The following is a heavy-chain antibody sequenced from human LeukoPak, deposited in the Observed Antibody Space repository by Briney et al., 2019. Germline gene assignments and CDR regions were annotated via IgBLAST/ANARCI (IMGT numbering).Heavy chain of an antibody. V-gene: IGHV3-20*04. J-gene: IGHJ4*02. D-gene: IGHD3-9*01. CDR3: ARGFSRYYDILTGYEY. CDR2: INWNGGST. Sequence: GGSLRLSCAASGFTFDDYGMSWVRQAPGKGLEWVSGINWNGGSTGYADSVKGRFTISRDNAKNSLYLQMNSLRAEDTAVYYCARGFSRYYDILTGYEYWGQGTLVTVSS. CDR1: GFTFDDYG.